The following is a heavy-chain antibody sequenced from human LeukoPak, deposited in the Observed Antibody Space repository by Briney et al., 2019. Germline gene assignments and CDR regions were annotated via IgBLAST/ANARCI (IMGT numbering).Heavy chain of an antibody. CDR2: IYYSGST. Sequence: KPSEALSLTCTVSGGSISSYYWSWIRQPPGKGLEWIGYIYYSGSTYYNPSLKSRVTISVDTSKNQFSLKLSSVTAADTAVYYCARGRYCSSTSCLNWFDPWGQGTLVTVSS. V-gene: IGHV4-59*12. J-gene: IGHJ5*02. CDR3: ARGRYCSSTSCLNWFDP. D-gene: IGHD2-2*01. CDR1: GGSISSYY.